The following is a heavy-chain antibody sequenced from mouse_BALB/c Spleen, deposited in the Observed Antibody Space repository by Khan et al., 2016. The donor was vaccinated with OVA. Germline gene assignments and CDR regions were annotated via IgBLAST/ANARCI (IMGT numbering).Heavy chain of an antibody. CDR3: ASDYDGIEGY. Sequence: VQLQQSAAELARPGASVKMSCKASGYTFTTYTMHWLKQRPGQGLEWIGYINPSSGYTEYNQKFKDKTTLTADKSSSTAYMQLSSLTSEDSAVYYCASDYDGIEGYWGQGSTLTVSS. CDR2: INPSSGYT. CDR1: GYTFTTYT. V-gene: IGHV1-4*02. J-gene: IGHJ2*01. D-gene: IGHD2-4*01.